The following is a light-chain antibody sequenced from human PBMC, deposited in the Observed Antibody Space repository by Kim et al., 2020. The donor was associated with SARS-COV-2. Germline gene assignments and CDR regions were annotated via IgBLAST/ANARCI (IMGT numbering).Light chain of an antibody. CDR1: QSISSS. Sequence: DIQMTQSPSSLSASVGDRVTITCRASQSISSSLNWYQHKPGKAPKLLIYTASTLQSGLPSRFSGSGSGTDFTLTISSLQPEDFATYYCHQSYNNPWTFGQGTKVDIK. J-gene: IGKJ1*01. CDR3: HQSYNNPWT. CDR2: TAS. V-gene: IGKV1-39*01.